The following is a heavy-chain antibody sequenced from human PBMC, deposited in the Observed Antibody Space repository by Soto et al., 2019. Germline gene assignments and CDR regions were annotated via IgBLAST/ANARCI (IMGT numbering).Heavy chain of an antibody. Sequence: QVQLVQSGAEVKKPGSSVKVSCKASGGTFSSYTISWVRQAPGQGLEWMGRIIPILGIANYAQKFQGRVTITADKSTSTAYMELSSLRSEDTAVYYCAREDYSSSWENNWGQGTLVTVSS. CDR3: AREDYSSSWENN. V-gene: IGHV1-69*08. CDR2: IIPILGIA. J-gene: IGHJ1*01. CDR1: GGTFSSYT. D-gene: IGHD6-13*01.